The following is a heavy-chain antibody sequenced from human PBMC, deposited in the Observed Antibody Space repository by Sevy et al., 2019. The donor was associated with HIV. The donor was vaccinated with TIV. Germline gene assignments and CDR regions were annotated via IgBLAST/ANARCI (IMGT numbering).Heavy chain of an antibody. Sequence: ASVKVSCKASGYTFTSYCITWVRQAPGQGLEWMGWISAYNANTNYAQKLQGRVTMTTDTSTSTAYMELRSLRSDDTAVYYCAREKDPYCGGDCYYGYWGQGTLVTVSS. CDR3: AREKDPYCGGDCYYGY. CDR1: GYTFTSYC. CDR2: ISAYNANT. V-gene: IGHV1-18*01. D-gene: IGHD2-21*02. J-gene: IGHJ4*02.